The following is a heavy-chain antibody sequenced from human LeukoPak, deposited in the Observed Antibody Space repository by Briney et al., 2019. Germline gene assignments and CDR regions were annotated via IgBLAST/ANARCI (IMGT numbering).Heavy chain of an antibody. CDR1: GFTFSSYA. J-gene: IGHJ4*02. D-gene: IGHD6-13*01. CDR3: AKDRFPNDGSWDFDY. CDR2: ITGNGGST. V-gene: IGHV3-23*01. Sequence: PGGSLRLSCAASGFTFSSYAMSWVRQAPGKRLEWVSAITGNGGSTFYADSVKGRFTVSRDNSKNTLYLQVNSLRAEDTAVYYCAKDRFPNDGSWDFDYWGQGTLVTVSS.